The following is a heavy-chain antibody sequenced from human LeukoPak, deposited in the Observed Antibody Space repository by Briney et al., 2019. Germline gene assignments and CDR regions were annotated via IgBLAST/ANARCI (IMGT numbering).Heavy chain of an antibody. V-gene: IGHV3-30-3*01. CDR3: ARVWYGGAFDI. CDR1: GFTFSSYD. Sequence: PGGSLRLSCAASGFTFSSYDMHWVRQAPGKGLEWVAVISYDGNNKYYADSVKGRFTISRDNAKNTLYLQMNSLRAEDTAVYYCARVWYGGAFDIWGQGTMVTVSS. D-gene: IGHD2-15*01. CDR2: ISYDGNNK. J-gene: IGHJ3*02.